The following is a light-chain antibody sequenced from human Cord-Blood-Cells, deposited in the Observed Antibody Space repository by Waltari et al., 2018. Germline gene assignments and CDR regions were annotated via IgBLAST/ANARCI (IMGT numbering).Light chain of an antibody. Sequence: QSALTQPPSASGSPGQSGTISCTGTSSDVGGYNYVSCYQQHPGKAPKLMIYEVSKRPSGVPDRFSGSKSGNTASLTVSGLQAEDEADYYCSSYAGSNNPVVFGGGTKLTVL. J-gene: IGLJ2*01. CDR3: SSYAGSNNPVV. CDR1: SSDVGGYNY. V-gene: IGLV2-8*01. CDR2: EVS.